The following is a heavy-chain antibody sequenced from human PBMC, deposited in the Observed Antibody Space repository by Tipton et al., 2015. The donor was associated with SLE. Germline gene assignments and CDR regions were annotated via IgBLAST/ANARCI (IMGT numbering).Heavy chain of an antibody. J-gene: IGHJ5*02. CDR3: ARGQQLGNWFAP. CDR2: INHRGST. D-gene: IGHD6-13*01. CDR1: GGSFSGYY. V-gene: IGHV4-34*01. Sequence: TLSLTCAVYGGSFSGYYWSWIRQPPGKGLEWIGQINHRGSTNYNPSLKSRVTISVDTSKTQFSLKLSSVTAADTAVYYCARGQQLGNWFAPWGQGTLVTVSS.